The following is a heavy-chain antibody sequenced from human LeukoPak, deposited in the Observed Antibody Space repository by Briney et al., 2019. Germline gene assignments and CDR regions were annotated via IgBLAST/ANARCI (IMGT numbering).Heavy chain of an antibody. Sequence: GGSLRLSCAASGFTFSSYAMNWVRQAPGKGLEWVSVISGSGGTTYYADSVKGRFTISRDNSKNTLYLQMNSLRAEDTAVYYCAKVGYYDSSGYLYFDYWGQGTLVTVSS. J-gene: IGHJ4*02. V-gene: IGHV3-23*01. CDR2: ISGSGGTT. D-gene: IGHD3-22*01. CDR3: AKVGYYDSSGYLYFDY. CDR1: GFTFSSYA.